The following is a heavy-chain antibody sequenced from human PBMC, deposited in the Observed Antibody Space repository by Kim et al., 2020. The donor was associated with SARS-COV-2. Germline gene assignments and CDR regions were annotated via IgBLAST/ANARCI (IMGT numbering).Heavy chain of an antibody. J-gene: IGHJ6*04. V-gene: IGHV4-34*01. CDR3: ARGGRTRGLQLFSAENGGQYGRDV. Sequence: SETLSLTCAVYGGSFSGYYWSWIRQPPGKGLEWIGEINHSGSTNYNPSLKSRVTISVDTSKNQFSLKLSSVTAADTTVYYCARGGRTRGLQLFSAENGGQYGRDVGGEGTTVTVSS. CDR1: GGSFSGYY. CDR2: INHSGST. D-gene: IGHD5-12*01.